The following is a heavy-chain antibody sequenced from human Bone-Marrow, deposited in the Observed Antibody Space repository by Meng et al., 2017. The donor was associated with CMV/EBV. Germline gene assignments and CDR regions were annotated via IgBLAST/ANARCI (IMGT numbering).Heavy chain of an antibody. CDR1: GGSFSGYY. Sequence: GSLRLSCAVYGGSFSGYYWSWIRQPPGKGLEWIGEINHSGSTNYNPSLKSRVTISVDTSKNQFSLKLSSVTAADTAVYYCAKIFPSDYYKYSMDVWGQGTTVTVSS. J-gene: IGHJ6*02. D-gene: IGHD3-3*01. CDR2: INHSGST. V-gene: IGHV4-34*01. CDR3: AKIFPSDYYKYSMDV.